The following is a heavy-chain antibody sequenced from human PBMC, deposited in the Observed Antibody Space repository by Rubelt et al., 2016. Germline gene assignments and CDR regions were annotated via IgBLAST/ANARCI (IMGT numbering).Heavy chain of an antibody. V-gene: IGHV1-69*01. CDR1: GGTFSSYA. Sequence: QVQLVQSGAEVKKPGSSVKVSCKASGGTFSSYAISWVRQAPGQGLEWMGGIIPVFGTANYAQKFQGRMTMTGDESTSTAYMELSSLRSEDTAVYYCATTIAIRPYYFDYWGQGTLVTVSS. CDR3: ATTIAIRPYYFDY. J-gene: IGHJ4*02. CDR2: IIPVFGTA. D-gene: IGHD6-6*01.